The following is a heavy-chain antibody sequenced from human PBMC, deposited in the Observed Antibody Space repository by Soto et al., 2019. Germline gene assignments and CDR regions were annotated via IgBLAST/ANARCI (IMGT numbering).Heavy chain of an antibody. V-gene: IGHV1-69*01. CDR1: GGTFSTYA. Sequence: QVQLVQSGAEVKKPGSSVKVSCTASGGTFSTYAITWVRQAPGQGLEWLGGIIPIFGTTDYARKFQGRVTITAAESTSTVFIALSSLTSDDTAVYYWARGVGASYCDYWGQGTLVNVSS. CDR2: IIPIFGTT. D-gene: IGHD1-26*01. CDR3: ARGVGASYCDY. J-gene: IGHJ4*02.